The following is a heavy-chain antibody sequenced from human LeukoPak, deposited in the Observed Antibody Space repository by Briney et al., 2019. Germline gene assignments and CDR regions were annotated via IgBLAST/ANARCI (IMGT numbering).Heavy chain of an antibody. CDR1: SGSISSSNYY. Sequence: SETLSLTCTVSSGSISSSNYYWGWIRQPPGKGLEWIGIINHSGSTNYNPSLKSRVTISVDTSKNQFSLKLSSVTAADTAVYYCARNHKFTIFGVVIISPEYYFDYWGQGTLVTVSS. J-gene: IGHJ4*02. CDR2: INHSGST. V-gene: IGHV4-39*07. D-gene: IGHD3-3*01. CDR3: ARNHKFTIFGVVIISPEYYFDY.